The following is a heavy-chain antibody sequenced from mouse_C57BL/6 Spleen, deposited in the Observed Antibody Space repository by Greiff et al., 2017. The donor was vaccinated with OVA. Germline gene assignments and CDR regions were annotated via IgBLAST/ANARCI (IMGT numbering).Heavy chain of an antibody. J-gene: IGHJ1*03. Sequence: EVKLQESGPELVKPGASVKISCKASGYSFTDYNMNWVKQSNGKSLEWIGVINPNYGTTSYNQKFKGKATLTVDQSSSTAYMQLNSLTSEDSAVYYCAREGGNNWYFDVWGTGTTVTVSS. CDR1: GYSFTDYN. V-gene: IGHV1-39*01. CDR2: INPNYGTT. D-gene: IGHD1-1*01. CDR3: AREGGNNWYFDV.